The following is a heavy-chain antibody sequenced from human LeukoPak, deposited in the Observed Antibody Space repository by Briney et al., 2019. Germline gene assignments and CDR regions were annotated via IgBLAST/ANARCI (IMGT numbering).Heavy chain of an antibody. CDR3: ARVRTTLLDN. V-gene: IGHV1-18*01. J-gene: IGHJ4*02. CDR1: GYTFTSYD. Sequence: ASVKVSCKASGYTFTSYDFTWVRQAPGQGLGWMGWISAYHGHTKYAQKLQGRVTMTTDTSTSTAYMELRSLRSDDTAVYYCARVRTTLLDNWGQGALVTVSS. D-gene: IGHD2/OR15-2a*01. CDR2: ISAYHGHT.